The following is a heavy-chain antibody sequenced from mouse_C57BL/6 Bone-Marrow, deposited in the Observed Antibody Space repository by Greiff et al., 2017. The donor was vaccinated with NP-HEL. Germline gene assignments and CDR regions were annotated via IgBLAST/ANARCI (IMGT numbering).Heavy chain of an antibody. CDR1: GYTFTSYW. CDR2: IDPSDSYT. CDR3: AREDYGSNWYFDV. Sequence: VQLQQPGAELVMPGASVKLSCKASGYTFTSYWMHWVKQRPGQGLEWIGEIDPSDSYTNYNQKFKGKATLTVDKSSSTAYMQLSSLTSEDSAVYYCAREDYGSNWYFDVWGTGTTVTVSS. D-gene: IGHD1-1*01. J-gene: IGHJ1*03. V-gene: IGHV1-69*01.